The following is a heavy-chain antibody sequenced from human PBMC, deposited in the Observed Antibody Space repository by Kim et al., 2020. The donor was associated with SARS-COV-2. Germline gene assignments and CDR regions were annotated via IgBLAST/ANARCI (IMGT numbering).Heavy chain of an antibody. J-gene: IGHJ1*01. Sequence: GGSLRLSCATSGFSFRSNTLHWVRQAPGKGLEWVSAISCSSTFLYYADSVKGRFTISRDNSKNSLYLHMNSLRAEDTALYYCVTGPGYWIASRYF. CDR1: GFSFRSNT. CDR2: ISCSSTFL. CDR3: VTGPGYWIASRYF. V-gene: IGHV3-21*01. D-gene: IGHD2-21*01.